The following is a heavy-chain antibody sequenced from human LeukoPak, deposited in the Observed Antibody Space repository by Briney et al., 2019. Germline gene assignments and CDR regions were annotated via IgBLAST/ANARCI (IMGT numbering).Heavy chain of an antibody. CDR2: IYYSGST. J-gene: IGHJ4*02. D-gene: IGHD4-17*01. Sequence: SETLSLTCTVSGGSISSSSYYWGWIRQPPGKGLERIGSIYYSGSTYYNPSLKSRVTISVDTSKNQFSLKLSSVTAADTAVYYCARDPDYGSPTPFDYWGQGTLVTVSS. CDR1: GGSISSSSYY. V-gene: IGHV4-39*07. CDR3: ARDPDYGSPTPFDY.